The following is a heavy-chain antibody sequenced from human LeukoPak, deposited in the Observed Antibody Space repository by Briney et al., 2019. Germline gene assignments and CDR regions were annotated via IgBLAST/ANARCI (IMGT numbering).Heavy chain of an antibody. CDR3: ARDSLFSFDY. J-gene: IGHJ4*02. CDR1: GFTFCDYI. CDR2: IRNSGDAK. Sequence: GGSLTHSCADSGFTFCDYIVYCVRQAPGKGLEWISNIRNSGDAKYYADSLRGRFTISRDKAKNSLFLQMIRLRDEDTAVYYCARDSLFSFDYWGQGSLVTVSS. V-gene: IGHV3-48*02.